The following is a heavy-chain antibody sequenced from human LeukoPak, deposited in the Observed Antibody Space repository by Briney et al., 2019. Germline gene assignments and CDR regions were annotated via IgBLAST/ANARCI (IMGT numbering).Heavy chain of an antibody. CDR1: GGSISSYY. V-gene: IGHV4-59*01. D-gene: IGHD3-9*01. CDR2: IYYSGST. CDR3: ARGPIIGFDY. J-gene: IGHJ4*02. Sequence: ASETPSLTCTVSGGSISSYYWSWIRQPPGKGLEWIGYIYYSGSTNYNPSLKSRVTISVDTSKNQFSLKLSSVTAADTAVYYCARGPIIGFDYWGQGTLVTVSS.